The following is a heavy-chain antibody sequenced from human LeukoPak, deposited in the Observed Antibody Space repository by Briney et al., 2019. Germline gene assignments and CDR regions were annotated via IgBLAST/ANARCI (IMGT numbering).Heavy chain of an antibody. Sequence: GRSLRLSCAASGFTFSSYAIHWIRRAPGKGLEWVAVISSDGGAKYYADSVKGRFTISRDNAKNTMYLQMNSLGVEDTALYYCVKESYYSDSSVQNVVGGFDYWVQGSMLTVSS. CDR1: GFTFSSYA. J-gene: IGHJ4*02. CDR3: VKESYYSDSSVQNVVGGFDY. V-gene: IGHV3-30*04. D-gene: IGHD3-22*01. CDR2: ISSDGGAK.